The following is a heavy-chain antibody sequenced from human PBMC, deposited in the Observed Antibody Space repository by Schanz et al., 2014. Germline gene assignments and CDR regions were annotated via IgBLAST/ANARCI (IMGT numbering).Heavy chain of an antibody. Sequence: EVQVVESGGGLVQPGGSLRLSCTASGFTFSAYAMTWVRQIPGKGLEWVSAISASGGTTYYADSVKGRFTISRDNSKNTLYLQLNSLRADDTAVYYCARNRGSGGQNWYFDLWGRGTLVTVSS. V-gene: IGHV3-23*04. CDR3: ARNRGSGGQNWYFDL. D-gene: IGHD1-26*01. CDR1: GFTFSAYA. J-gene: IGHJ2*01. CDR2: ISASGGTT.